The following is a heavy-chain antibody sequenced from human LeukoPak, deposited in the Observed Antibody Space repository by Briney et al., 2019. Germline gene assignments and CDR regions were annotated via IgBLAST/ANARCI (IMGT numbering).Heavy chain of an antibody. CDR3: ARDSSGDYVFTY. V-gene: IGHV4-34*01. J-gene: IGHJ4*02. Sequence: SETLSLTCNVSGGSLSNYYWSWIRQTPAKGLEWLGQINQSGRTNYNPSLKSRVTLSVDTSKNQFSLKLTSMTAADTAVYYCARDSSGDYVFTYWGQGTLVTVSS. CDR1: GGSLSNYY. D-gene: IGHD4-17*01. CDR2: INQSGRT.